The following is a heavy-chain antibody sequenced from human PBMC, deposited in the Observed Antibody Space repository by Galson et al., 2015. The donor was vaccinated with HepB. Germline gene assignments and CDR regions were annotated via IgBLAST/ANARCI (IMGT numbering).Heavy chain of an antibody. J-gene: IGHJ6*02. CDR1: GFTFSDYG. V-gene: IGHV3-30*18. D-gene: IGHD3-10*01. Sequence: SCAASGFTFSDYGMHWVRQAPGKGLEWVAVISYDGSNKYYADSVKGRFTISRDNSKNTLYLQMNSLRAEDTAVFYCAKERGKIITFYHYYGMDVWGQGTTVTVSS. CDR2: ISYDGSNK. CDR3: AKERGKIITFYHYYGMDV.